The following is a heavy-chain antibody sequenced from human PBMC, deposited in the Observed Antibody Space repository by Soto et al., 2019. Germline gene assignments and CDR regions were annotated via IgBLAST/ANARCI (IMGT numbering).Heavy chain of an antibody. D-gene: IGHD6-13*01. CDR3: AHSYPHSSSWLGFDY. V-gene: IGHV2-5*02. J-gene: IGHJ4*02. CDR1: GFSLSTSGEG. CDR2: IYWDNDK. Sequence: QITLKESGPTLVKPTQTVTLTCTFSGFSLSTSGEGVGWIRQPPGKALEWLAIIYWDNDKSYNPSLKSRLTVTNDTSKNQVALTMTNMDPVDTAPYFCAHSYPHSSSWLGFDYWGQGTLVTVSS.